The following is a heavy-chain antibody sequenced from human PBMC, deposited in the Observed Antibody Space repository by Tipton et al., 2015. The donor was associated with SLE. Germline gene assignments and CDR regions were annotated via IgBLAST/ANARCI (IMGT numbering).Heavy chain of an antibody. CDR1: GGSFSGYY. CDR2: INHSGST. D-gene: IGHD4-23*01. J-gene: IGHJ6*02. V-gene: IGHV4-34*01. CDR3: ARGNSHHYGMDV. Sequence: TLSLTCAVYGGSFSGYYWSWIRQPPGKGLEWIGEINHSGSTNYNPSLKSRVTISVDTSKNQFSLKMSSVTAADTAVYYCARGNSHHYGMDVWGQGTTVTVSS.